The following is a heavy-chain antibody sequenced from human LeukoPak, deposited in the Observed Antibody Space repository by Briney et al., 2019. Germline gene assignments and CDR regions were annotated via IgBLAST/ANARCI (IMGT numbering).Heavy chain of an antibody. J-gene: IGHJ3*02. V-gene: IGHV3-30*02. CDR3: AKERGSSWYSDFDI. CDR2: IRYDGINK. Sequence: GGSLRLSCAASGFTFSNYGMHWVLQAPGKGLEWVAFIRYDGINKYYADSVKGRFTISRDNSRNTLYQQMNSLRAEDTAVYYCAKERGSSWYSDFDIWGQGTMVTVSS. D-gene: IGHD6-13*01. CDR1: GFTFSNYG.